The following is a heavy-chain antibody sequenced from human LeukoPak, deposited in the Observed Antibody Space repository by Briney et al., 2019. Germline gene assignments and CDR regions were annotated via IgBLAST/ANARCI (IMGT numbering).Heavy chain of an antibody. D-gene: IGHD2-2*01. CDR1: GGSFSGYY. CDR3: ASHLLGYCSSTSCFRGYSYGSAFDY. CDR2: MYYSGST. Sequence: PSETLSLTCAVYGGSFSGYYWGWIRQPPGKGLEWIGSMYYSGSTYYNPSLKSRVTISVDTSKNQFSLKLSSVTAADTAVYYCASHLLGYCSSTSCFRGYSYGSAFDYWGQGTLVTVSS. J-gene: IGHJ4*02. V-gene: IGHV4-39*01.